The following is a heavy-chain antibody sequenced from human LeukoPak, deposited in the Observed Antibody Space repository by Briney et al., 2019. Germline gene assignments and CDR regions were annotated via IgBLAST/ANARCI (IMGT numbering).Heavy chain of an antibody. V-gene: IGHV1-8*01. Sequence: ASVKVSCKASGYTFTSYDINWVRQATGQGLEWMGWMNPNSGNTGYAQKFQGRVTMTRNTSISTAYMELSSLRSEDTAVYYCARGVSKLLWFGGLSWFDPWGQGTLVTVSS. CDR2: MNPNSGNT. CDR3: ARGVSKLLWFGGLSWFDP. CDR1: GYTFTSYD. D-gene: IGHD3-10*01. J-gene: IGHJ5*02.